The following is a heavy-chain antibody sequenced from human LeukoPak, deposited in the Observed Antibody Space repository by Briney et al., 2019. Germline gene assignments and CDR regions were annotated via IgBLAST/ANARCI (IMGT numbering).Heavy chain of an antibody. V-gene: IGHV3-53*01. CDR3: ARDLYYYDSSGHELAGRGAFDI. D-gene: IGHD3-22*01. Sequence: GGSLRLSCAASGFTVSSNYMSWVRQAPGKGLEWVSVIYSGGSTYYADSVKGRFTISRDNSKNTLYLQMNSLRAEDTAVYYCARDLYYYDSSGHELAGRGAFDIWGQGTMVTVSS. J-gene: IGHJ3*02. CDR1: GFTVSSNY. CDR2: IYSGGST.